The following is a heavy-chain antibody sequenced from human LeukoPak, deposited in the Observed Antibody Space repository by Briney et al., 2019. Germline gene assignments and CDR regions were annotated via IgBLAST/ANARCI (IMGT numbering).Heavy chain of an antibody. CDR3: ATYCVGVGGRGH. D-gene: IGHD2-21*01. Sequence: PSETLSLTCTVSGASVSSNSYHWSWIRQAPGKGLEWIGHSGNSDYKPSLKSRITISTDTSNNHFSLNLVSVTAADTAVYYCATYCVGVGGRGHWGPGTLVTVSS. J-gene: IGHJ4*02. CDR2: HSGNS. CDR1: GASVSSNSYH. V-gene: IGHV4-61*03.